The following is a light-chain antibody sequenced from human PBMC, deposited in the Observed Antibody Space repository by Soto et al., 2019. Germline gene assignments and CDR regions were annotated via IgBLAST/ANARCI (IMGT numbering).Light chain of an antibody. CDR1: SSDIGGYDY. CDR2: EVS. V-gene: IGLV2-8*01. Sequence: QSALTQPPSASGSPGQSVTISCTGTSSDIGGYDYVSWYQQHPGKAPKLMIYEVSKRPSRVPDRFSGSKSGNTASLTVSGLQPEDEAAYYCSSYAGINNVHVVFGGGTKLTVL. CDR3: SSYAGINNVHVV. J-gene: IGLJ2*01.